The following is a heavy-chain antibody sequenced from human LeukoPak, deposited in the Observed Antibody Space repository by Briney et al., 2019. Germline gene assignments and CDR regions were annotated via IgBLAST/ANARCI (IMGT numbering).Heavy chain of an antibody. CDR3: AREMEYCSSTSCSVYGAFDI. CDR1: GGSISSGGYY. J-gene: IGHJ3*02. CDR2: IYYSGST. Sequence: PSQTLSLTCTVSGGSISSGGYYWSWIRQHPGKGLGWIGYIYYSGSTYYNPSLKSRVTISVDTSKNQFSLKLSSVTAADTAVYYCAREMEYCSSTSCSVYGAFDIWGQGTMVTVSS. D-gene: IGHD2-2*01. V-gene: IGHV4-31*03.